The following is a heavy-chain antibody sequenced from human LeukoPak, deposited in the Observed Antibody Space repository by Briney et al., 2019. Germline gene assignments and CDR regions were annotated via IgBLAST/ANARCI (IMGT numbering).Heavy chain of an antibody. D-gene: IGHD2-21*01. CDR1: GFTFSSYS. V-gene: IGHV3-21*01. Sequence: GGSLRLSCAASGFTFSSYSMNWVRQAPGKGLEWVSSISSSSSYIYYADSVKGRFTISRDNAKNSLYLQMNSLRAEDTAVYYCARASFPPHIVVVGHRAPLDYWGQGTLVTVPS. CDR2: ISSSSSYI. J-gene: IGHJ4*02. CDR3: ARASFPPHIVVVGHRAPLDY.